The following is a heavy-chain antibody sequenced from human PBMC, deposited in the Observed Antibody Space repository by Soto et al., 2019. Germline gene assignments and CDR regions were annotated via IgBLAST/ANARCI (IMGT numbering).Heavy chain of an antibody. V-gene: IGHV1-3*01. CDR2: INAGNGNT. J-gene: IGHJ4*02. D-gene: IGHD2-8*01. Sequence: ASVKASCKASGYTFTSYAMHWVRQAPGQRLEWMGWINAGNGNTKYSQKFQGRVTITRDTSASTAYMELSSLRSEDTAVYYCARDFADPSRDWNGVPDWYFDYWGQGTLVTVSS. CDR1: GYTFTSYA. CDR3: ARDFADPSRDWNGVPDWYFDY.